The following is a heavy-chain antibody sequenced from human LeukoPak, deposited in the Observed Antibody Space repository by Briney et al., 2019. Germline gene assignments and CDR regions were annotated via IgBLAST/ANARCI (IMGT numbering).Heavy chain of an antibody. CDR2: ISGSGGST. CDR3: AKRIQSAMATGY. D-gene: IGHD5-18*01. V-gene: IGHV3-23*01. Sequence: GGSLRLSCAASGFTFSNSALSWVRQAPGKGLVWVSDISGSGGSTYYADSVKGRFTISRDNSKNTLYLQMNSLRAEDTAVYYCAKRIQSAMATGYWGQGTLVTVSS. J-gene: IGHJ4*02. CDR1: GFTFSNSA.